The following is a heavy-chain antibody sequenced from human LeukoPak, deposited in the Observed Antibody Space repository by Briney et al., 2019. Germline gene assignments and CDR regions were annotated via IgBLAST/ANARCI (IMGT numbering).Heavy chain of an antibody. D-gene: IGHD1-26*01. CDR3: AKHYDGGIDFDY. J-gene: IGHJ4*02. CDR2: ISGSGGST. Sequence: GGSLRLSCAASGFTFSSYAMSWVRQAPGKGLEWVSAISGSGGSTYYADSVKGRFTISRDNSKNTLYLQMNNLRAEDTAVYYCAKHYDGGIDFDYWGQGTLVTVSS. CDR1: GFTFSSYA. V-gene: IGHV3-23*01.